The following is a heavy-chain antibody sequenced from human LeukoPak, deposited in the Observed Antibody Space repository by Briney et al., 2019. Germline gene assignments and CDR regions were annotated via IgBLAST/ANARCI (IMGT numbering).Heavy chain of an antibody. CDR3: AREHDSSGYYAGNDAFDI. J-gene: IGHJ3*02. V-gene: IGHV4-4*07. CDR2: IYTSGST. D-gene: IGHD3-22*01. CDR1: GGSISSYY. Sequence: SETLSLTSTVSGGSISSYYWSWIRQPAGKGLEWIGRIYTSGSTNYNPSLKSRVTMSVDTSKNQFSLKLSSVTAADTAVYYCAREHDSSGYYAGNDAFDIWGQGTMVTVSS.